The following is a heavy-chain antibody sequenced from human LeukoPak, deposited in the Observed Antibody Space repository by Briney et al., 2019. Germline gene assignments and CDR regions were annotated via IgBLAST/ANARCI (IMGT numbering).Heavy chain of an antibody. Sequence: PSQTLSLTCTVSGGSISSGSYCWSWIRQPAGKGLEWIGRIYTSGSTNYNPSLKSRVTISVDTSKNQFSLKLSSVTAADTAVYYCARDAAARRGTYYYYYMDVWGKGTTVTVSS. V-gene: IGHV4-61*02. CDR2: IYTSGST. J-gene: IGHJ6*03. CDR1: GGSISSGSYC. CDR3: ARDAAARRGTYYYYYMDV. D-gene: IGHD6-6*01.